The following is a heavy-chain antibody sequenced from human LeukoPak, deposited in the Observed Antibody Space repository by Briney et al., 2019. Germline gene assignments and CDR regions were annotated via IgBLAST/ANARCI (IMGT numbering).Heavy chain of an antibody. CDR2: IRYEGNEK. Sequence: PGGSLRLSCAASGFTFTYYGMHWVRQAPGKGLEWVAFIRYEGNEKYYADSVKGRFTIARDNSKNTIYLEMNSLRLEDTAVYYCAKDLMRDRWFGESWGQGTLVTVSS. V-gene: IGHV3-30*02. D-gene: IGHD3-10*01. CDR1: GFTFTYYG. CDR3: AKDLMRDRWFGES. J-gene: IGHJ5*02.